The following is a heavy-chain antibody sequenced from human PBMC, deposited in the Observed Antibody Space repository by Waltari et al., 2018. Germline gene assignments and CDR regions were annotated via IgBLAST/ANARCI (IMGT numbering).Heavy chain of an antibody. CDR2: VYYSGST. CDR3: ARDRNWNYVYYFDY. D-gene: IGHD1-7*01. J-gene: IGHJ4*02. CDR1: GDSISSRGYY. Sequence: QLQLQESGPGLVKPSETLSLTCTVSGDSISSRGYYWGWIRQPPGKGLEWIGSVYYSGSTYYNPSLWSRVTISLDTSKNQFSLTLTSVSAADTAVYYCARDRNWNYVYYFDYWGQGTLVTASS. V-gene: IGHV4-39*07.